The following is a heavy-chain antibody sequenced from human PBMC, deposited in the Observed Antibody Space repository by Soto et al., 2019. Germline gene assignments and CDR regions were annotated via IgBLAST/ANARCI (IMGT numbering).Heavy chain of an antibody. V-gene: IGHV1-18*01. CDR3: ARVVPGAEAWFGP. Sequence: GXSLKVSCKTSGYTFSNYGITWVRQAPGQPLEWLGWISLYSDGTNYAQKFQGRVSMTTDTSTTTAYMELRSLRSDDTAVYYCARVVPGAEAWFGPWGQGTLVTGSS. CDR2: ISLYSDGT. J-gene: IGHJ5*02. CDR1: GYTFSNYG.